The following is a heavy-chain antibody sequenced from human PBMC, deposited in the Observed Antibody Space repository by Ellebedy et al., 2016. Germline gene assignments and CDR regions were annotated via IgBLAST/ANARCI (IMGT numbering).Heavy chain of an antibody. V-gene: IGHV4-59*01. Sequence: SETLSLTXTVLGGSISSYHWSWIRQPPGKGLEWIGYIYYSGSTNYNPSLKSRVTISVDTSKNQFSLKLSSVNAADTAVYYCARKRGFWSGSHYYYYGMDVWGQGTTVTVSS. J-gene: IGHJ6*02. D-gene: IGHD3-3*01. CDR2: IYYSGST. CDR1: GGSISSYH. CDR3: ARKRGFWSGSHYYYYGMDV.